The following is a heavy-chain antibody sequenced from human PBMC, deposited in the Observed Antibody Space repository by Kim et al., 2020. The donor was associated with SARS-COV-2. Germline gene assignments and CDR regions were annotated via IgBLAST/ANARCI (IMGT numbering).Heavy chain of an antibody. D-gene: IGHD3-9*01. CDR2: ISYDGSNK. CDR1: GFTFSSYA. V-gene: IGHV3-30*04. J-gene: IGHJ4*02. Sequence: GGSLRLSCAASGFTFSSYAMHWVRQAPGKGLEWVAVISYDGSNKYYADSVKGRFTISRDNSKNTLYLQMNSLRAEDTAVYYCARDRQYYDILTGYIHLDFDYWGQGTLVTVSS. CDR3: ARDRQYYDILTGYIHLDFDY.